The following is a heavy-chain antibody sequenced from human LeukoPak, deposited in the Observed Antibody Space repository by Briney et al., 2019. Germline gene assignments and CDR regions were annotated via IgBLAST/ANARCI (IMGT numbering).Heavy chain of an antibody. CDR3: ARDVLVVD. V-gene: IGHV3-11*04. CDR2: ITTRGSST. D-gene: IGHD2-8*02. J-gene: IGHJ4*02. Sequence: GGSLRLSCAASGFTLSDYYMSWIRQAPGKGLEWVSYITTRGSSTYYADSVKGRFTVSRDNAKNSVYLQMNRLRVEDTAVYYCARDVLVVDWGQGTLVTVSS. CDR1: GFTLSDYY.